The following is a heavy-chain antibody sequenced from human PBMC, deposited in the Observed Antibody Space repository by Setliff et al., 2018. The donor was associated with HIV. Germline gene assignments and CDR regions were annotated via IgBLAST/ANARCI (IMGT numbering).Heavy chain of an antibody. V-gene: IGHV4-34*01. D-gene: IGHD3-3*01. CDR2: INHSGTT. CDR3: ARCYYNFWSGYPLDYMDV. Sequence: KPSETLSLTCAVSGGSISSAYWSWVRQPPGKGLEWIGEINHSGTTIYNPSLKSRVTIAVDTSKKQFSLRLTSVTAADTAVYYCARCYYNFWSGYPLDYMDVWGKGTTVTVSS. CDR1: GGSISSAY. J-gene: IGHJ6*03.